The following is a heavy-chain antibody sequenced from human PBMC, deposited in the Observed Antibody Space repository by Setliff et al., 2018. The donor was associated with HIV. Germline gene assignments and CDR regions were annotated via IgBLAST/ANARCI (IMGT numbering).Heavy chain of an antibody. Sequence: GGSLRLSCEGSGFTFSVYGMHWVRQAPGKGLEWVAVIWHDGGKKYYADSLKGRFTISRDDSKNTLYLQMNSLRAEDTALYYCARGQFRLRPDSLDLWGQGTLVTVSS. CDR1: GFTFSVYG. J-gene: IGHJ3*01. CDR2: IWHDGGKK. D-gene: IGHD2-21*01. CDR3: ARGQFRLRPDSLDL. V-gene: IGHV3-33*01.